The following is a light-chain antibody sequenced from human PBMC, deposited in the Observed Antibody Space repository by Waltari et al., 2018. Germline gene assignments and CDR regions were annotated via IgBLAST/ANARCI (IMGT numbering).Light chain of an antibody. CDR1: SSTIGNNY. CDR3: ATWDDSLRMV. Sequence: QSVLSQPPSASGTPGQRATISCSGSSSTIGNNYVSWYQQLPATAPKLLIYSNNQRPSGVPDRFSGSKSGTSASLAINGLRSEDEADYYCATWDDSLRMVFGGGTELTVL. V-gene: IGLV1-47*01. CDR2: SNN. J-gene: IGLJ3*02.